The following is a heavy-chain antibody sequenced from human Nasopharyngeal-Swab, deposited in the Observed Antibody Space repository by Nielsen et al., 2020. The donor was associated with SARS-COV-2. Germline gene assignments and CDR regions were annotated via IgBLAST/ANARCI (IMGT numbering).Heavy chain of an antibody. V-gene: IGHV3-9*01. D-gene: IGHD6-13*01. CDR1: GFTFDDYA. CDR2: ISWNSETI. J-gene: IGHJ4*02. Sequence: GGSLRLSCAASGFTFDDYAMHWVRQAPGKGLEWVSGISWNSETIVYADSVKGRFTISRDNAKNSLYLQMNSLRAEDTALYYCAKDIAAAGTGYWGQGTLVTVSS. CDR3: AKDIAAAGTGY.